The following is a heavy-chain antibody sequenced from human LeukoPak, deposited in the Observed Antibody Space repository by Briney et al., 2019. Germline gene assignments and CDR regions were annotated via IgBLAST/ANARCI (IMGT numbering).Heavy chain of an antibody. Sequence: ASVKVSCKASGYTFTGYYMHWVRQAPGQGLEWMGRINPNSGGTNYAQKFQGRVTMTRDTSISTAYMELSRLRSDDTAVYYCARGPYCTNGVCSDNWSDPWGQGTLVTVSS. CDR2: INPNSGGT. CDR1: GYTFTGYY. J-gene: IGHJ5*02. CDR3: ARGPYCTNGVCSDNWSDP. V-gene: IGHV1-2*06. D-gene: IGHD2-8*01.